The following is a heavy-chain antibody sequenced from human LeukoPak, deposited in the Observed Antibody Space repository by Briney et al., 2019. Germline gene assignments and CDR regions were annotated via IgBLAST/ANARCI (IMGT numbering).Heavy chain of an antibody. CDR1: GFTFSSYW. Sequence: GGSLRLSCAASGFTFSSYWMTWVRQAPGKGLEWVANIKQDGSEKYYVDSVKGRFTISRDNAKNLLYLQMNSLRDEDTAVYYCARDKRFLEWLLPYYYYYGMDVWGQGTTVTVSS. J-gene: IGHJ6*02. V-gene: IGHV3-7*01. CDR2: IKQDGSEK. D-gene: IGHD3-3*01. CDR3: ARDKRFLEWLLPYYYYYGMDV.